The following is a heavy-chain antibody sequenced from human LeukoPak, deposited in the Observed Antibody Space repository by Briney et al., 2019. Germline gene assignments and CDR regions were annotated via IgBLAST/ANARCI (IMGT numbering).Heavy chain of an antibody. D-gene: IGHD3-22*01. CDR3: ARVLHRLTMIVNY. CDR2: INPNSGGT. CDR1: GYTFTGYY. Sequence: ASVKVSCKASGYTFTGYYMHWVRQAPGQGLEWMGWINPNSGGTNYAQKLQGRVTMTTDTSTSTAYMELRSLRSDDTAVYYCARVLHRLTMIVNYWGQGTLVTVSS. V-gene: IGHV1-2*02. J-gene: IGHJ4*02.